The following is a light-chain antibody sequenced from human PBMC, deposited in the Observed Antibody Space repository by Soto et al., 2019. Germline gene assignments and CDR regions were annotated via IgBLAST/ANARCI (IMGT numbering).Light chain of an antibody. CDR3: SSYAASNNSGV. CDR2: EVS. V-gene: IGLV2-8*01. Sequence: QSALTQPPSASGSPGQSVTLSCIGTSSDVGGYNYVSWYQQHPGKAPKLMIYEVSKRPSGVPDRFSGSKSGNTASLTVSGLQAEDEADYYCSSYAASNNSGVFGGGTKLTVL. CDR1: SSDVGGYNY. J-gene: IGLJ2*01.